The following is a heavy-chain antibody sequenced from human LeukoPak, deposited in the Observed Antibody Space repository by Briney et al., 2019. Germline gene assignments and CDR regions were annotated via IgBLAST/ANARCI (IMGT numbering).Heavy chain of an antibody. Sequence: GSLRLSCAASGFTFDDYAMHWVRQAPGKGLEWVSLISWDGGSTYYADSVKGRFTISRDNSKNSLYLQMNSLRAEDTALYYCAKDRLVKRDCSSTSCYNIDYWGQGTLVTVSS. CDR1: GFTFDDYA. CDR3: AKDRLVKRDCSSTSCYNIDY. J-gene: IGHJ4*02. CDR2: ISWDGGST. D-gene: IGHD2-2*01. V-gene: IGHV3-43D*04.